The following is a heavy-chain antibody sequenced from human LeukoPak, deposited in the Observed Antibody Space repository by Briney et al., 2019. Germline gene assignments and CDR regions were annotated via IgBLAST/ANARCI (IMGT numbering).Heavy chain of an antibody. J-gene: IGHJ6*02. V-gene: IGHV1-69*13. Sequence: ASVKVSCKASGGTFSSYAISWVRQAPGQGLEWMGGIIPIFGTANYAQKFQGRVTITADESTSTAYMELSSLRSEDTAVYYCATTFLDYSNSPYDYYYGMDVWGQGTTVTVSS. CDR1: GGTFSSYA. D-gene: IGHD4-11*01. CDR2: IIPIFGTA. CDR3: ATTFLDYSNSPYDYYYGMDV.